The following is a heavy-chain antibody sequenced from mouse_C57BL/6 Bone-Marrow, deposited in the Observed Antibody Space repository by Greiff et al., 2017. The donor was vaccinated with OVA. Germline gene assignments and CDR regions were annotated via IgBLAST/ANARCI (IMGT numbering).Heavy chain of an antibody. Sequence: EVKVVESGGGLVQPGGSMKLSCVASGFTFSNYWMNWVRQSPEKGLEWVAQIRLKSDNYATHYAESVKGRFTISRDDSKSSVYLQMNNLRAEDTGIYYSTARVYGYWYFDVWGTGTTVTVSS. D-gene: IGHD1-1*02. CDR1: GFTFSNYW. J-gene: IGHJ1*03. CDR2: IRLKSDNYAT. V-gene: IGHV6-3*01. CDR3: TARVYGYWYFDV.